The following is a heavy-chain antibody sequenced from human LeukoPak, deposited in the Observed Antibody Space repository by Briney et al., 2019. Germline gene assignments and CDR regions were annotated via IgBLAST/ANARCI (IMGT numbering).Heavy chain of an antibody. J-gene: IGHJ4*02. CDR3: ARDYTGPDY. V-gene: IGHV3-30-3*01. CDR1: GFTYSSYA. D-gene: IGHD3-16*01. Sequence: GRSLRLSGAASGFTYSSYAMHWVRQAPGKGLEWVAVISYDGSNKYYADSVKGRFTISRDNSKNTLYLQMNSLRAEDTAVYYCARDYTGPDYWGQGTLVTVSS. CDR2: ISYDGSNK.